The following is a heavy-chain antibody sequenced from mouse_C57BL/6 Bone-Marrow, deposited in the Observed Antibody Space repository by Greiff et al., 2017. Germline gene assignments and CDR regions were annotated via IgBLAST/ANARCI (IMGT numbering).Heavy chain of an antibody. J-gene: IGHJ1*03. Sequence: VQLVESGAELVRPGASVKLSCKASGYTFTDYYINWVKQRPGQGLEWIARIYPGSGNTYYNEKFKGKATLTAEKSSSTAYLQLSSLTSADSAVYVCARSTTVVEPFYWYFDFWGTGTTVTVSS. CDR1: GYTFTDYY. D-gene: IGHD1-1*01. CDR3: ARSTTVVEPFYWYFDF. V-gene: IGHV1-76*01. CDR2: IYPGSGNT.